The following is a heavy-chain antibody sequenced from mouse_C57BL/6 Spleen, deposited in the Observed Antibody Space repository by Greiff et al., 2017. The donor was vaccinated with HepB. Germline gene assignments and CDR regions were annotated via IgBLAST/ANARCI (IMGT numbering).Heavy chain of an antibody. Sequence: VQLQQSGPGLVQPSQSLSITCTVSGFSLTSYGVHWVRQSPGKGLEWLGVIWSGGSTDYNAAFISRLSISKDNSKSQVFFKMNSLQADDTAIYYCARRGPYYDYEGGFAYWGQGTLVTVSA. D-gene: IGHD2-4*01. J-gene: IGHJ3*01. V-gene: IGHV2-2*01. CDR2: IWSGGST. CDR3: ARRGPYYDYEGGFAY. CDR1: GFSLTSYG.